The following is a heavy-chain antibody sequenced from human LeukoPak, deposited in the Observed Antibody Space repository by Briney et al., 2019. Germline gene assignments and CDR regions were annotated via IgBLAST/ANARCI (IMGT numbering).Heavy chain of an antibody. CDR3: ARGCGSSTSCYILGY. D-gene: IGHD2-2*02. CDR2: ISSSSSYI. V-gene: IGHV3-21*01. CDR1: GFTFSSYS. J-gene: IGHJ4*02. Sequence: GGSLRLSCAASGFTFSSYSMNWVRQAPGKGLEWVSSISSSSSYIYYADSVKGRSTISRDNAKNSLYLQMNSLRAEDTAVYYCARGCGSSTSCYILGYWGQGNLVTVSS.